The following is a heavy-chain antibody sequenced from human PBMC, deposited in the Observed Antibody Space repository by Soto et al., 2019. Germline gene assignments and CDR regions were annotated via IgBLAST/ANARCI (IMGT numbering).Heavy chain of an antibody. CDR3: ASSGTGGYVDH. D-gene: IGHD2-15*01. J-gene: IGHJ4*02. V-gene: IGHV6-1*01. CDR2: TYYRSKWHS. CDR1: GGSVSSKNAA. Sequence: PSKPLSLTSDISGGSVSSKNAAWCWIRQSPSRGLEWLGRTYYRSKWHSGYAVSVRSRVSISPDTSKNRFSLQLNSVTPDDTAVYYCASSGTGGYVDHWGRGTLGTVAS.